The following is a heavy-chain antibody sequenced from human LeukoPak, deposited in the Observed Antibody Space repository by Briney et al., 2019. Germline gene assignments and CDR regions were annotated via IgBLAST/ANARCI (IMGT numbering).Heavy chain of an antibody. CDR1: GFTFNDHY. D-gene: IGHD3-10*01. V-gene: IGHV3-72*01. CDR3: ARSGQVGRHAFDI. J-gene: IGHJ3*02. Sequence: GGSLRLSCATSGFTFNDHYLGWVRQAPGKGLEWVGRTKNRANSYTTEYAASVKGRFTISREDSKNSLRLQMKSLIAEDTAVYYCARSGQVGRHAFDIWGQGTMVTVSS. CDR2: TKNRANSYTT.